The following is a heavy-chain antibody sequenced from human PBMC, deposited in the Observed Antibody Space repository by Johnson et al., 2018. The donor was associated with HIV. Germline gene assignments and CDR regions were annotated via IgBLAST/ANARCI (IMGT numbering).Heavy chain of an antibody. CDR3: ARDGTTGPSGDAYDI. CDR1: GFTVSSNY. D-gene: IGHD4-17*01. CDR2: IYSGGST. Sequence: VQLVESGGGLVQPGGSLRLSCAASGFTVSSNYMSWVRQAPGKGLEWVSVIYSGGSTYYADSVKGRCTISRDNSKNTLYLQMNSLRADDTAVYYCARDGTTGPSGDAYDIWGQGTMVTVSS. J-gene: IGHJ3*02. V-gene: IGHV3-66*01.